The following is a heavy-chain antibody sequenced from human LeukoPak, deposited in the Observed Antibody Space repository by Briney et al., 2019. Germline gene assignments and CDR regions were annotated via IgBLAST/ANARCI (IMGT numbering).Heavy chain of an antibody. CDR2: IYASGTT. CDR3: ARGGRWHQFEDY. CDR1: NDDFSESY. V-gene: IGHV4-4*07. Sequence: SETLSLXCTVSNDDFSESYWSWTRQPAGKGLEWIGRIYASGTTNYNPSLKSRVTLSADTSKNQFSLKMRSVTAADTATYYCARGGRWHQFEDYWGQGALVIVSS. D-gene: IGHD5-24*01. J-gene: IGHJ4*02.